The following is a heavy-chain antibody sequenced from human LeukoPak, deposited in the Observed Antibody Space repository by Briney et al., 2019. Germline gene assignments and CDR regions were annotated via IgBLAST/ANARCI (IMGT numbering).Heavy chain of an antibody. CDR3: ATDPKTYCSSTSCYASDY. V-gene: IGHV1-24*01. CDR1: GYTLTELS. J-gene: IGHJ4*02. D-gene: IGHD2-2*01. CDR2: FDPEDGET. Sequence: ASVKVSCKVSGYTLTELSMHWVRQAPGKGLEWMGGFDPEDGETIYAQKFQGRVTMTEDTSTDTAYMELSSLRSEDTAVYYCATDPKTYCSSTSCYASDYWGQGTLVTASS.